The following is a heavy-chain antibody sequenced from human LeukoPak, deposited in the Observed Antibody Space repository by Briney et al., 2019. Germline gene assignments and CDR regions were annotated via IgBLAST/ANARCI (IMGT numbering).Heavy chain of an antibody. J-gene: IGHJ4*02. Sequence: SETLSLTCAVYGVTFSGYYWSWIRQAPGKGLEWIGEINHSGSTNYNPSLKSRVTISVDTSKNQFSLKLSSVTAADTAVYYCARGGDYSQYYFDYWGQGTLVTVSS. V-gene: IGHV4-34*01. CDR2: INHSGST. CDR1: GVTFSGYY. D-gene: IGHD2-21*01. CDR3: ARGGDYSQYYFDY.